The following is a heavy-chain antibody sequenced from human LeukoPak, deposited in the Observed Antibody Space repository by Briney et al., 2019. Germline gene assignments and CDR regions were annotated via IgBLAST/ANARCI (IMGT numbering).Heavy chain of an antibody. CDR1: GSSLSSAYW. D-gene: IGHD4-11*01. CDR2: VSYSGTT. CDR3: AKETDYSHPNWFDP. Sequence: SETLSLTCAVSGSSLSSAYWWSWVRQSPGMGLEGIGQVSYSGTTKYTASLRSRLFISVDRSKNQFSLEMNSMTAADTAVYFCAKETDYSHPNWFDPWGQGILVTVSS. J-gene: IGHJ5*02. V-gene: IGHV4-4*02.